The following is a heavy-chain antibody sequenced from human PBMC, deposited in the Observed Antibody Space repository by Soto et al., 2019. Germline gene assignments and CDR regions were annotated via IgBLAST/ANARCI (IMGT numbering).Heavy chain of an antibody. CDR3: AREQHYDSSGYYPSGAFDI. D-gene: IGHD3-22*01. CDR2: IWYDGSNK. CDR1: GFTLSSYG. Sequence: GGSLKLACAASGFTLSSYGMHWVRQAPGKGLEWVAVIWYDGSNKYYADSVKGRFTISRDNSKNTLYLQMNSLRAEDTAVYYCAREQHYDSSGYYPSGAFDIWGQGTMVTVSS. V-gene: IGHV3-33*01. J-gene: IGHJ3*02.